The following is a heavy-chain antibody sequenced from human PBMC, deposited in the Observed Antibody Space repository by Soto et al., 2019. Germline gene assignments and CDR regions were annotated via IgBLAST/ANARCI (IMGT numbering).Heavy chain of an antibody. J-gene: IGHJ6*02. CDR3: TSITMVRGVIIKSYYYYYGMDV. CDR1: GFTFSNAW. D-gene: IGHD3-10*01. CDR2: IKSKTDGGTT. V-gene: IGHV3-15*01. Sequence: GGSLRLSCAASGFTFSNAWMSWVRQAPGKGLEWVGRIKSKTDGGTTDYAAPVKGRFTISRDDSKNTLYLQMNSLKTEDTAVYYCTSITMVRGVIIKSYYYYYGMDVWGQGTTVTVSS.